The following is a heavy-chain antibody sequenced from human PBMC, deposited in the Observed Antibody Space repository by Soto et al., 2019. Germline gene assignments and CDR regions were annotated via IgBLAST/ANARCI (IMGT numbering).Heavy chain of an antibody. CDR3: ARTRADDYGDYFDY. V-gene: IGHV4-30-2*01. J-gene: IGHJ4*02. D-gene: IGHD4-17*01. Sequence: SETLSLTCAVSGGSISSGGYSWSWIRQPPGKGLEWIGYIYHSGSTYYNPSLKSRVTISVDRSKNQFSLKLSSVTAADTAVYYCARTRADDYGDYFDYWGQGXLVTVYS. CDR2: IYHSGST. CDR1: GGSISSGGYS.